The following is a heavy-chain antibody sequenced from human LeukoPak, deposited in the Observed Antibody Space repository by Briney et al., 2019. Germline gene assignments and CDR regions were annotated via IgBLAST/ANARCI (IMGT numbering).Heavy chain of an antibody. CDR2: TNPSGGST. J-gene: IGHJ3*02. V-gene: IGHV1-46*01. CDR3: ARVPHPEMATIMGDGLDI. D-gene: IGHD5-24*01. CDR1: GYTFTGYY. Sequence: ASVKVSCKASGYTFTGYYMHWVRQAPGQGLEWMGITNPSGGSTSYAQKFQGRVTMTRDMSTSTVYMELSSLRSEDTAVYYCARVPHPEMATIMGDGLDIWGQGTMVTVSS.